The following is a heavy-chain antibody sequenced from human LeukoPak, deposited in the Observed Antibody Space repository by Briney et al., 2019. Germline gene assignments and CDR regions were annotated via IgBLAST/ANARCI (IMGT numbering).Heavy chain of an antibody. CDR3: ASFYASSGYYDY. J-gene: IGHJ4*02. Sequence: SETLSLTCAVYGGSFSGYYWSWIRQPPGKGLEWIGEINHSGSTNYNPSLKSRVTTSVDTSKNQFSLKPSSVTAADTAVYYCASFYASSGYYDYWGQGTLVTVSS. V-gene: IGHV4-34*01. CDR1: GGSFSGYY. CDR2: INHSGST. D-gene: IGHD3-22*01.